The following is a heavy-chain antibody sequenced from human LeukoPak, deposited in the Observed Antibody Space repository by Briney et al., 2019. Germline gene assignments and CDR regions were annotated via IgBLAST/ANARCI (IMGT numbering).Heavy chain of an antibody. CDR3: AKEYYVLLVYALGGSFDY. CDR2: ISGNGRST. D-gene: IGHD2-8*02. CDR1: GFTFSSYA. Sequence: GGSLRLSCAASGFTFSSYAMSWVRQAPGEGLEWVSPISGNGRSTYYGDSVKGRFTISRDNSKNTLSLQMNSLRAEDTAVYYCAKEYYVLLVYALGGSFDYWGRGTLVTVSS. J-gene: IGHJ4*02. V-gene: IGHV3-23*01.